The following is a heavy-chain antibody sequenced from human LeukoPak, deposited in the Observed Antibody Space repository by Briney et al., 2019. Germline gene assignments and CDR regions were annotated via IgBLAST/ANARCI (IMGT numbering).Heavy chain of an antibody. Sequence: SETLSLTCTVSGGSINSYYWSWIRQPPGKGLEWIGYIYYSGSTNYNPSLKSRVTISVDTSKNQFSLKLSSVTAADTAVYYCATVGAGMDVWGQGTTVTVSS. J-gene: IGHJ6*02. CDR2: IYYSGST. CDR3: ATVGAGMDV. D-gene: IGHD4/OR15-4a*01. V-gene: IGHV4-59*01. CDR1: GGSINSYY.